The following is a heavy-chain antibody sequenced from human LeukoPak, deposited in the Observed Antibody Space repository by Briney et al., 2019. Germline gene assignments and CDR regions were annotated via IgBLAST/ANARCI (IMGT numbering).Heavy chain of an antibody. CDR2: IYYSGSS. CDR1: GGSISSGDYY. CDR3: ARGDGGYYYPY. Sequence: SQTLSLTCTVSGGSISSGDYYWSWIRQPPGKGLEWVGYIYYSGSSYYNPSLKSRVTISVDTSKNQFSLKLSSVTAADTAVYYCARGDGGYYYPYWGQGTLVTVSS. V-gene: IGHV4-30-4*01. J-gene: IGHJ4*02. D-gene: IGHD3-22*01.